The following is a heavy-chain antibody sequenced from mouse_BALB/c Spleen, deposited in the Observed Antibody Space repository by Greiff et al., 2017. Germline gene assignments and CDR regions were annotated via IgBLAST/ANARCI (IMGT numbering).Heavy chain of an antibody. CDR1: GYTFSSYW. CDR3: ARGDYNYAMDD. J-gene: IGHJ4*01. Sequence: VQLQQSGAELMKPGASVKISCKATGYTFSSYWIEWVKQRPGHGLEWIGEILPGSGSTNYNEKFKGKATFTADTSSNTAYMQLSSLTSEDSAVYYCARGDYNYAMDDWGQGTSVTVSS. V-gene: IGHV1-9*01. CDR2: ILPGSGST. D-gene: IGHD2-4*01.